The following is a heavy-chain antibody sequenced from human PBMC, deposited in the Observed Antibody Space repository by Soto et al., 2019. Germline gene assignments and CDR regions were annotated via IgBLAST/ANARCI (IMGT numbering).Heavy chain of an antibody. D-gene: IGHD3-16*01. V-gene: IGHV1-58*01. CDR2: IVVGSGNT. Sequence: ASVKVSCKASGFTFTSSAVQWVRRARGQRLEWIGWIVVGSGNTNYAQKFQERVTITRDMSTSTAYMELSSLRSEDTAVYYCAADGAIIFGSAWFDPWGQGTLVTVSS. J-gene: IGHJ5*02. CDR1: GFTFTSSA. CDR3: AADGAIIFGSAWFDP.